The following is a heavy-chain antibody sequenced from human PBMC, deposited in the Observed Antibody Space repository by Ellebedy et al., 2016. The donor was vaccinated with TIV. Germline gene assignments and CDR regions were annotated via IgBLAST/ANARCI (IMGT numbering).Heavy chain of an antibody. J-gene: IGHJ3*02. CDR3: AKAVERGALDI. Sequence: PGGSLRLSCEASGFTFDDYAMHWVRQAPGKGLEWVSGISWNSGVIEYADSVKGRFTIARDNAKNSVFLQRNSLKVEDMALYYCAKAVERGALDIWGQGTVATVSP. V-gene: IGHV3-9*03. D-gene: IGHD1-26*01. CDR2: ISWNSGVI. CDR1: GFTFDDYA.